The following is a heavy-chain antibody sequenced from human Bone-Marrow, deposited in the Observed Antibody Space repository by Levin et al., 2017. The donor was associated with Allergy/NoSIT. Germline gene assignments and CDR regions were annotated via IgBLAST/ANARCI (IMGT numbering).Heavy chain of an antibody. CDR1: GLTVSNNY. CDR2: IYSGGDT. V-gene: IGHV3-53*01. Sequence: GGSLRLSCAASGLTVSNNYMSWVRQAPGKGLEWVALIYSGGDTYYADSVEGRFTISRDSSKNTLYLPMNSLRTEDTAVYHCARNIPVTDLGFWGRGTLVTVSS. D-gene: IGHD1-14*01. J-gene: IGHJ4*02. CDR3: ARNIPVTDLGF.